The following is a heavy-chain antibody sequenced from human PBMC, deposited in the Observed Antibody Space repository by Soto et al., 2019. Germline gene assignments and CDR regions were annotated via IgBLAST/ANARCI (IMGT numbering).Heavy chain of an antibody. D-gene: IGHD3-16*01. J-gene: IGHJ6*02. CDR1: GYTFTDYD. CDR2: INGYNGNT. V-gene: IGHV1-18*01. Sequence: ASVKVSCKTSGYTFTDYDINWVRQAPGQGLEWLGWINGYNGNTNYAQKLQGRVTMTTDTSTSTAYMELRSLRSDDTAVYYCARMGDVPYYYYGMDVWGQGTTVTAP. CDR3: ARMGDVPYYYYGMDV.